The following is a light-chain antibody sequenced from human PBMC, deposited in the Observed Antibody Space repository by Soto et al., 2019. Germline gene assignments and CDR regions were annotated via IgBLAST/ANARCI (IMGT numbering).Light chain of an antibody. V-gene: IGKV3-15*01. CDR3: QQYNSYSWT. CDR2: YTS. CDR1: QSVSSD. Sequence: EIVMTQSPATLSVSPGESATLSCGASQSVSSDLAWYQQKPGQAPRLLIYYTSTRATGFPARFSGGGSGTEFTLTISSLQPDDFATYYCQQYNSYSWTFGQGTKVDIK. J-gene: IGKJ1*01.